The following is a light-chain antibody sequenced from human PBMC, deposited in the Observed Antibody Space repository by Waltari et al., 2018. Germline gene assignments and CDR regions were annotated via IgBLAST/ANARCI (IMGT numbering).Light chain of an antibody. V-gene: IGKV1D-16*01. CDR2: EAS. CDR3: QQYITYPLT. CDR1: HAISTW. Sequence: DLQMTQSPSSVSGSVGDRVTITCRASHAISTWLAWYQQRPGKAPKALIYEASNLQSGVPSRFKGIGSGTDVTLTISSLQPEDFATYDCQQYITYPLTCGGGTKVEF. J-gene: IGKJ4*01.